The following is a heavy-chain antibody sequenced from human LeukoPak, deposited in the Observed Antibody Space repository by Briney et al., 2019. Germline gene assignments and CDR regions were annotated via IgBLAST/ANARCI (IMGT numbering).Heavy chain of an antibody. CDR1: GYTFTGYY. J-gene: IGHJ6*03. Sequence: ASVKVSCKASGYTFTGYYMHWGRQAPGQRVEWMGWINPNSGGTNYAQKFQGRVTMTRDTSISTAYMELSRLRSDDTAVYYCARGNYYYMDVWGKGTTVTVSS. V-gene: IGHV1-2*02. CDR3: ARGNYYYMDV. CDR2: INPNSGGT.